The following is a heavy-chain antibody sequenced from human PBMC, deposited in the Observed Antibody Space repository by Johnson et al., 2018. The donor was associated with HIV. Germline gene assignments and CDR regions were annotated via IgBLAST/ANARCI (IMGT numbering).Heavy chain of an antibody. CDR2: ISASGGST. J-gene: IGHJ3*02. Sequence: VQLVESGGGLVQPGGSLRLSCVASELTSSNYAISWVRQAPGQGLEWVSAISASGGSTYYADSVKGRFTISRDNSKNTLYLQMNSLRAEDTAVYYCAKADRITMVQGVRLWEAFDIWGQGTMVTVSS. CDR3: AKADRITMVQGVRLWEAFDI. D-gene: IGHD3-10*01. CDR1: ELTSSNYA. V-gene: IGHV3-23*04.